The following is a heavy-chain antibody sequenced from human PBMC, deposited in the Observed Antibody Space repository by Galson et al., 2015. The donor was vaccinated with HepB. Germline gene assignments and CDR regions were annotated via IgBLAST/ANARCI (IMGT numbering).Heavy chain of an antibody. CDR2: IWYDGSNK. J-gene: IGHJ6*02. D-gene: IGHD6-13*01. Sequence: SLRLSCAASGFTFSSYGMHWVRQAPGKGLEWVAVIWYDGSNKYYADSVKGRFTISRDNSKNTLYLQMNSLRAEDTAVYYCARDRAAAAPFDGMDVWGQGTTVTVSS. CDR1: GFTFSSYG. V-gene: IGHV3-33*01. CDR3: ARDRAAAAPFDGMDV.